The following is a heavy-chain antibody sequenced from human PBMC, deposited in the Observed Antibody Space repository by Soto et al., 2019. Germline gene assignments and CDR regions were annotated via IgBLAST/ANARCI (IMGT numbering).Heavy chain of an antibody. CDR1: GGSISSYY. D-gene: IGHD4-17*01. J-gene: IGHJ3*02. CDR3: ARAYGDYGGNDAFDI. Sequence: QEQLQESGPGLVKPSETLSLTCTVSGGSISSYYWSWIRQPPGKGLEWIGYIYYSGSTNYNPSLKSRVTISVDTSKNQFSLKLSSVTAADTAVYYCARAYGDYGGNDAFDIWGQGTMVTVSS. CDR2: IYYSGST. V-gene: IGHV4-59*01.